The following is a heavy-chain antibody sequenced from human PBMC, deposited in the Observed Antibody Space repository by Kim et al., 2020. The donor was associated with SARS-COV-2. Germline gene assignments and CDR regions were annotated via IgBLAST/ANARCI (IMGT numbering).Heavy chain of an antibody. CDR2: IYSGGST. D-gene: IGHD1-26*01. CDR3: LWEPPRDYYYYMDV. V-gene: IGHV3-66*01. CDR1: GFTVSSNY. Sequence: GGSLRLSCAASGFTVSSNYMSWVRQAPGKGLEWVSVIYSGGSTYYADSVKGRFTISRDNSKNTLYLQMNSLRAEDTAVYYCLWEPPRDYYYYMDVWGKGTTVTVSS. J-gene: IGHJ6*03.